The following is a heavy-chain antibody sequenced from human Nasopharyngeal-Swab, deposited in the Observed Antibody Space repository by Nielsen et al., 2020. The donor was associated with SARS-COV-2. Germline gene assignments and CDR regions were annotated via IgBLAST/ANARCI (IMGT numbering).Heavy chain of an antibody. D-gene: IGHD6-13*01. CDR1: GFTFSSYA. Sequence: GESLKISCAASGFTFSSYAMSWVRQAPGKGLEWVAVISYDGSNKYYADSVKGRFTISRDNSKNTLYLQLNSLRAEDTAVYYCAKAALEYSSSWYDPIPYYYYYGMDVWGQGTTVTVSS. CDR2: ISYDGSNK. V-gene: IGHV3-30*18. CDR3: AKAALEYSSSWYDPIPYYYYYGMDV. J-gene: IGHJ6*02.